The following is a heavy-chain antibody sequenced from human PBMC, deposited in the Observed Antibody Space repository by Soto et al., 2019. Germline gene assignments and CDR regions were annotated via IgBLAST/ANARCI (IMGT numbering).Heavy chain of an antibody. CDR3: ARHVRTYYYGSGSYRVAEYFQH. V-gene: IGHV5-10-1*01. CDR2: IDPSDSYT. D-gene: IGHD3-10*01. Sequence: LKISCKGSGYSFTSYWISWVRQMPGKGLEWMGRIDPSDSYTNYSPSFQGRVTISADKSISTAYLQWSSLKASDTAMYYCARHVRTYYYGSGSYRVAEYFQHWGQGTLVTVSS. CDR1: GYSFTSYW. J-gene: IGHJ1*01.